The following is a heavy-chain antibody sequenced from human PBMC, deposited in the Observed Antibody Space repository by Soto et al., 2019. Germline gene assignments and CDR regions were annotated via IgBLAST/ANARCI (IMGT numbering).Heavy chain of an antibody. J-gene: IGHJ6*02. CDR3: ASTVTTTYYYYGMDV. V-gene: IGHV1-18*01. CDR2: ISAYSGNT. D-gene: IGHD4-17*01. CDR1: GYTFSSYG. Sequence: ASVKVSCKASGYTFSSYGISWVRQAPGQGLEWMGWISAYSGNTNYAQKLQGRVTMTTDTSTSTAYMELRSLRSEDTAVYYCASTVTTTYYYYGMDVWGQGTTVTVSS.